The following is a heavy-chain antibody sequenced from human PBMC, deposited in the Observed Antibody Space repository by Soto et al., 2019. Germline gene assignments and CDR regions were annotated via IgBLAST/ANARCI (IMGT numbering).Heavy chain of an antibody. J-gene: IGHJ3*01. D-gene: IGHD3-22*01. Sequence: SETLSLTCTVSGDSISSYFWTWIRQPPGKALEWIGYMFHSGRTNYSPSLTSRVTMSADTSNNQFSLTLTSVTAADTAVYYCAKAVKYYDSTGYDAFAVWRQGIMVTVSS. CDR2: MFHSGRT. V-gene: IGHV4-59*01. CDR1: GDSISSYF. CDR3: AKAVKYYDSTGYDAFAV.